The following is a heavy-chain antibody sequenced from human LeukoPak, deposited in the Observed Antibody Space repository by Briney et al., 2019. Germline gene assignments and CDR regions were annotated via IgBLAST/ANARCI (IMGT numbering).Heavy chain of an antibody. CDR3: ARDRYCSGGSCSTVGLDY. J-gene: IGHJ4*02. CDR2: ITAYNGNT. V-gene: IGHV1-18*01. CDR1: GYTFTTYG. Sequence: ASVKVSCKASGYTFTTYGISWVRQAPGQGLELMGWITAYNGNTNYAQKLQGRVTMTTDTSTSTAYMELRSLRSDDTAVYYCARDRYCSGGSCSTVGLDYWGQGTLVTVSS. D-gene: IGHD2-15*01.